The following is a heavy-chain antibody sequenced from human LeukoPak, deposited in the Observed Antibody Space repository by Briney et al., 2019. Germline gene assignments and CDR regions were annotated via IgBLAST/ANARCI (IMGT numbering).Heavy chain of an antibody. D-gene: IGHD1-26*01. Sequence: SETLSLTCAVSAGSISSSDWWSWVRQPPGKGLQWIGYIYQTESPKYNASLQSRVTISLDRSKNQFSLKLTSVTAADTAVYYSARRSYSGWFDPWGQGTLVTVSS. V-gene: IGHV4-4*02. CDR2: IYQTESP. CDR1: AGSISSSDW. J-gene: IGHJ5*02. CDR3: ARRSYSGWFDP.